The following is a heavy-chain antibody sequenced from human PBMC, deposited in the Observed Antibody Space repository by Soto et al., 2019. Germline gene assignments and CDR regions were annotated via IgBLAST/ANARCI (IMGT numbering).Heavy chain of an antibody. Sequence: QITLKESGPTLVKPTQTLTLTCIFSGFSFSADGVGVGWIRQPPGKALEWLALIYWDDDARYSPSLKSRLTITKDTSKNQVVLTMTNMDPVDTATYYCAHAYGGTSWPNDAFDVWGTGTVVTVSS. D-gene: IGHD2-21*01. CDR3: AHAYGGTSWPNDAFDV. CDR1: GFSFSADGVG. J-gene: IGHJ3*01. V-gene: IGHV2-5*02. CDR2: IYWDDDA.